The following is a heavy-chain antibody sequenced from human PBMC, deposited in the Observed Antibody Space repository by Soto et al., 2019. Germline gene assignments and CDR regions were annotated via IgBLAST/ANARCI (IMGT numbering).Heavy chain of an antibody. CDR3: AKDRRYCSGGSCYYWFDP. CDR1: GFTFSSYA. CDR2: ISGSGGST. V-gene: IGHV3-23*01. D-gene: IGHD2-15*01. Sequence: GGSLRLSCAASGFTFSSYAMSWVRQAPGKGLEWVSAISGSGGSTYYADSVKGRFTISRDNSKNTLYLQMNSLRAEDTAVYYCAKDRRYCSGGSCYYWFDPWGQGTLVTVPS. J-gene: IGHJ5*02.